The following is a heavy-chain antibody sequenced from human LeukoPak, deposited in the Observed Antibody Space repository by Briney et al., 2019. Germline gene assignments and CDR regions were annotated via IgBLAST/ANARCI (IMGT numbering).Heavy chain of an antibody. CDR2: ISGSGGST. Sequence: PGGSLRLSCAASGFTFSSYAMSWVRQAPGKGLEWVSAISGSGGSTYYADSVKGRFTISRDNSKNTLYLQMNSLRAEDTAVYYCAKDPVEKRELRTDAFDIWGQGTMVTVSS. J-gene: IGHJ3*02. V-gene: IGHV3-23*01. CDR3: AKDPVEKRELRTDAFDI. D-gene: IGHD1-26*01. CDR1: GFTFSSYA.